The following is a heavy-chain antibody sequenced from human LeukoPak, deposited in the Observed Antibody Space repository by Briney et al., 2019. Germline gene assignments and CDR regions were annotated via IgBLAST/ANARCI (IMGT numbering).Heavy chain of an antibody. CDR3: ARGGGSYFDY. V-gene: IGHV4-59*10. J-gene: IGHJ4*02. CDR1: GGSFSGYY. D-gene: IGHD1-26*01. CDR2: IYTSGST. Sequence: SETLSLTCAVYGGSFSGYYWSWIRQPAGKGLEWIGRIYTSGSTNYNPSLKSRVTMSVDTSKNQFSLKLSSVTAADTAVYYCARGGGSYFDYWGQGTLVTVSS.